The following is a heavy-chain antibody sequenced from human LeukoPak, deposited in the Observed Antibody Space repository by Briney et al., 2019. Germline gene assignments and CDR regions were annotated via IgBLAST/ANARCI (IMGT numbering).Heavy chain of an antibody. D-gene: IGHD2-15*01. V-gene: IGHV4-59*01. Sequence: SEALSLTCTVSGGSISTYFWTWIRQFPGKGLEWIGYIYYTGTTSYNPSLKSRVTISVDTSKNQFSPSLSSVTAADTAVYYCARYHQPSGPNWLDRWGQGTLVTVSS. CDR3: ARYHQPSGPNWLDR. J-gene: IGHJ5*02. CDR2: IYYTGTT. CDR1: GGSISTYF.